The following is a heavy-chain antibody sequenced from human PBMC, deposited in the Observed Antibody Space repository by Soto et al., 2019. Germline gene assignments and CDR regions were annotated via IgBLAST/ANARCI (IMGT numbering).Heavy chain of an antibody. J-gene: IGHJ4*02. Sequence: GGSLRLSXAASGSTFSSYSMNWVRQAPGKGLEWVSSISSSSSYIYYADSVKGRFTISRDNAKNSLYPQMNSLRAEDTAVYYCARDGYSSSWKKYFDYWGQGTLVTVSS. V-gene: IGHV3-21*01. D-gene: IGHD6-13*01. CDR2: ISSSSSYI. CDR1: GSTFSSYS. CDR3: ARDGYSSSWKKYFDY.